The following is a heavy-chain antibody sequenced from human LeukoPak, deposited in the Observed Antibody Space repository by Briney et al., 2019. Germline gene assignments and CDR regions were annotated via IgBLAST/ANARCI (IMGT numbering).Heavy chain of an antibody. V-gene: IGHV4-59*01. CDR1: GGSISSYY. J-gene: IGHJ2*01. Sequence: KPSETLSLTCTVSGGSISSYYWSWIRQPPGKGLEWIGYIYYSGSTNYNPSFKSRVTISVDTSKNQFSLKLSSVTAADTAVYYCARAFSDYYWYFDLWGRDTLVTVSS. CDR2: IYYSGST. CDR3: ARAFSDYYWYFDL. D-gene: IGHD4-17*01.